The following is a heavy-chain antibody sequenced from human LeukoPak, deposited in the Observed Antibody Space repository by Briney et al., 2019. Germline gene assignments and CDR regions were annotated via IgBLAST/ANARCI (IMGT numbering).Heavy chain of an antibody. CDR3: ARGGNAFDI. CDR2: IYYSGST. D-gene: IGHD1-26*01. J-gene: IGHJ3*02. V-gene: IGHV4-31*03. CDR1: GGSVSNSGYY. Sequence: PSETLSLTCTVSGGSVSNSGYYWSWIRQHPGKGLEWIGYIYYSGSTYYNPSLKSRLTISVDTSKNQFSLRLSSVTAADTAVYYCARGGNAFDIWGQGTMVTVSS.